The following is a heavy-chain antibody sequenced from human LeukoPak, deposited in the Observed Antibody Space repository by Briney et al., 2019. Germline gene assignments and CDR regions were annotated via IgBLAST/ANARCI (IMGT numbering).Heavy chain of an antibody. CDR2: ISSSSSYI. Sequence: PGGSLRLSCAASGFTFSSYSMNWVRQAPGKGLEWVSSISSSSSYIYYADSVKGRFTISRDNAKNSLYLQMNSLRAEDTAVYYCARVVSGWYELVDCWGQGTLVTVSS. D-gene: IGHD6-19*01. CDR3: ARVVSGWYELVDC. V-gene: IGHV3-21*01. J-gene: IGHJ4*02. CDR1: GFTFSSYS.